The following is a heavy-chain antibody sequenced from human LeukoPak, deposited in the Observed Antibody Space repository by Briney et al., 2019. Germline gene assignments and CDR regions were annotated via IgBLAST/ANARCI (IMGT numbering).Heavy chain of an antibody. Sequence: ASVKVSCKASGSTFTNYGINWVRQAPGQGLGWMGWISVYNGNTKYAQKLPGRVTMTTDTSTSTVYMELRSLKFDGTAVFYCARYRGPRDSGGSYYPFDYWGRGTLVTVSS. V-gene: IGHV1-18*01. CDR3: ARYRGPRDSGGSYYPFDY. J-gene: IGHJ4*02. D-gene: IGHD1-26*01. CDR2: ISVYNGNT. CDR1: GSTFTNYG.